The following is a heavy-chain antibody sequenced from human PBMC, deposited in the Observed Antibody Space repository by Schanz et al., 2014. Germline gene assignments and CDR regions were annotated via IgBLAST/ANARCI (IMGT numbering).Heavy chain of an antibody. V-gene: IGHV3-21*01. CDR3: AIIGVMVAVAGTRADY. Sequence: VQLVESGGGVVQPGRSLRLSCAASGFAFSVYSMNWVRQAPGKGLEWVSSISSSGSYIYYADSVKGRFSISRDNAKNSLFLQMNRLRAEDTALYYCAIIGVMVAVAGTRADYWGQGTLVTVSS. CDR1: GFAFSVYS. J-gene: IGHJ4*02. CDR2: ISSSGSYI. D-gene: IGHD6-19*01.